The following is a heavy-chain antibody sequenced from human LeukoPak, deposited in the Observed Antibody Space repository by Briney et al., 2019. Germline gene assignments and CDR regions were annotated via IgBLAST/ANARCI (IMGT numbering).Heavy chain of an antibody. Sequence: GGSLRLSCAASGFTVRRDAMSWGRQAPGKGVGGGSAISGSGGSTYYAASVTGRFTISRDNSKNTLYLQINSLRAEDAAVYYCAKDLGPSVEQPLYYWGQGTLVTVSS. CDR1: GFTVRRDA. CDR2: ISGSGGST. J-gene: IGHJ4*02. V-gene: IGHV3-23*01. CDR3: AKDLGPSVEQPLYY. D-gene: IGHD3-16*01.